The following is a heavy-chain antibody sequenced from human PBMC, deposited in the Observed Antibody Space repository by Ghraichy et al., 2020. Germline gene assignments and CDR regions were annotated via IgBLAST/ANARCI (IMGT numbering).Heavy chain of an antibody. CDR1: GFSLSDYW. D-gene: IGHD1-1*01. CDR3: VRDGPGTTPYDY. V-gene: IGHV3-74*01. J-gene: IGHJ4*02. Sequence: GGSLRLSCAASGFSLSDYWMNWVRQAPGKGLVWVSHINPDATNTKYADSVKDRFTVSRDNAKNTLYLQLNSLRAEYTTVYNCVRDGPGTTPYDYWGQGTLVTVSS. CDR2: INPDATNT.